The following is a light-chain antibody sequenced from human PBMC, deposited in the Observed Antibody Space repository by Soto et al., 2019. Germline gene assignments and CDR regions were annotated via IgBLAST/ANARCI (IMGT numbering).Light chain of an antibody. Sequence: EIVMTQSPATLSVSPGERATVSCRASQSVSSNLAWYQQKPGQAPRLLIYGASTRATGIPARFSGSGSGTEFTLTIGSLQSEDFAVYYCQHYGWSPTWTFGHGTKVEIK. V-gene: IGKV3-15*01. CDR2: GAS. CDR1: QSVSSN. J-gene: IGKJ1*01. CDR3: QHYGWSPTWT.